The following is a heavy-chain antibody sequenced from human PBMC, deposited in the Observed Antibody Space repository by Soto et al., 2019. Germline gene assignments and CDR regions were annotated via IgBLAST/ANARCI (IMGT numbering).Heavy chain of an antibody. CDR3: AWPDFGDYWYFDL. V-gene: IGHV1-69*08. Sequence: QDQLVQSGAEVKKPGSSVKVSCKASGGTFSSHTFSWVRQAAGQGLAWMGRIIPALGTATYAQKFQGRVTITADDSATTVYMELNSLRSEDTAVYYCAWPDFGDYWYFDLWGRGTLVTVSS. CDR1: GGTFSSHT. J-gene: IGHJ2*01. D-gene: IGHD4-17*01. CDR2: IIPALGTA.